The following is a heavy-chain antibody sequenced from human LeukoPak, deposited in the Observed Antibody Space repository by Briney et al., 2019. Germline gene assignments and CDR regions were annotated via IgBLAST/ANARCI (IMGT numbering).Heavy chain of an antibody. D-gene: IGHD1-1*01. CDR2: ISGSDGTT. Sequence: GGSQRLSCAASGFTFSSYVMSWVRQAPGKGLEWVSAISGSDGTTYYADSVKGRFTISRDNSKYTLSLQMNSLRAEDTAVYYCAKVDNWKYGHHDYWGQGTLVTVSS. CDR3: AKVDNWKYGHHDY. V-gene: IGHV3-23*01. CDR1: GFTFSSYV. J-gene: IGHJ4*02.